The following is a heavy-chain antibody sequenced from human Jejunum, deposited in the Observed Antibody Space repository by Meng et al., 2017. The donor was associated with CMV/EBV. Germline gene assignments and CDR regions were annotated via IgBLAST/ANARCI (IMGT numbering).Heavy chain of an antibody. D-gene: IGHD3-3*01. J-gene: IGHJ4*02. CDR3: ARSIWSGNFIGGN. V-gene: IGHV1-2*02. CDR2: INPGSGGT. Sequence: QAPGQGLEWMGWINPGSGGTKFAQKFQGRVTMTSDTSISTVYMDLSRLRSDDTAVYFCARSIWSGNFIGGNWGQGTLVTVSS.